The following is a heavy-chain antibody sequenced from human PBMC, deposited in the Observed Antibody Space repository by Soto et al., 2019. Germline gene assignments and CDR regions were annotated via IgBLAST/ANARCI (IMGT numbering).Heavy chain of an antibody. CDR3: ARDGGYCRCESCTTAYYYYGIDL. D-gene: IGHD2-15*01. V-gene: IGHV1-18*01. CDR1: GYTFTSYG. Sequence: QVQLVQSGAEVKKPGASVKVSCKASGYTFTSYGISWVRQAPGQGLEWRGWISAYNGNTNYAQKLQGRVTMTTDTYTSTAYMELRSLRSDGTDVYYFARDGGYCRCESCTTAYYYYGIDLWGQGTTVHGSS. CDR2: ISAYNGNT. J-gene: IGHJ6*02.